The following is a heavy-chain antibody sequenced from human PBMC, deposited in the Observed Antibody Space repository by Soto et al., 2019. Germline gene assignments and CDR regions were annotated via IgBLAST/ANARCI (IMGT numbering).Heavy chain of an antibody. CDR3: ARDHLRRYSSSTDRGYYYYYYGMDV. CDR1: GDSISGGVYY. J-gene: IGHJ6*02. Sequence: SETRSRTWTVSGDSISGGVYYWIWIRQHPGKVLEWIGYIYYSGSTYYNPSLKSRVTISVDTSKNQFSLKLSSVTAADTAVYYCARDHLRRYSSSTDRGYYYYYYGMDVWGQGTTVTVSS. V-gene: IGHV4-31*02. CDR2: IYYSGST. D-gene: IGHD6-6*01.